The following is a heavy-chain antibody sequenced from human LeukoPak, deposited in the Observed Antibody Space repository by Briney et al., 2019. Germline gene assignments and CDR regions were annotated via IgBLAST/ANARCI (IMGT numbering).Heavy chain of an antibody. CDR2: IGISAGST. CDR3: AKDRWEITIGNAFGV. V-gene: IGHV3-23*01. D-gene: IGHD3-3*01. Sequence: GGSLRLSCEASGSTFYNYAMSWVRHAPGEGLEWVSTIGISAGSTYYADAVKGRFTISRDNSKKTVILQMNRLRVEDTAVYYCAKDRWEITIGNAFGVWGQGTKVAVSP. J-gene: IGHJ3*01. CDR1: GSTFYNYA.